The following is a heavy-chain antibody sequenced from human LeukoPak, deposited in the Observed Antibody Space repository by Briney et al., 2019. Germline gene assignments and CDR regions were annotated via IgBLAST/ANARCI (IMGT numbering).Heavy chain of an antibody. V-gene: IGHV1-2*02. CDR1: GYTFTGYY. D-gene: IGHD5-24*01. J-gene: IGHJ3*02. Sequence: GASLKVSCKPSGYTFTGYYMHWVRRAPGQGLEWMGWINPNSGDTNYAQKFQGRVTMTRDTSISTAYMELSTLRSDDTAVYYCARESLQMHMASDAFDIWGQGTMVTVSS. CDR2: INPNSGDT. CDR3: ARESLQMHMASDAFDI.